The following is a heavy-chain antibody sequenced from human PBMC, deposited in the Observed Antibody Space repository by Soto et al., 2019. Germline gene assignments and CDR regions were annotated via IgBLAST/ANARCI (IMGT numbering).Heavy chain of an antibody. D-gene: IGHD6-13*01. CDR3: ARHGYSSSWYLYNWFDP. J-gene: IGHJ5*02. CDR2: IYPGDSDT. CDR1: GYSFTSYW. Sequence: GESLKISCKGSGYSFTSYWIGWVRQMPGKGLEWMGIIYPGDSDTRYSPSFQGQVTISADKSISTAYLQWSSLKASDTAMYYCARHGYSSSWYLYNWFDPWGQGTLVTVPQ. V-gene: IGHV5-51*01.